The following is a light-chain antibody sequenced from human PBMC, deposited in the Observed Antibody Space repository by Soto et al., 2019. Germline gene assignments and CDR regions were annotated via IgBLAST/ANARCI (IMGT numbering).Light chain of an antibody. CDR3: QQYNSYSPRT. CDR1: QGISSW. CDR2: EAS. Sequence: DIQMTQSPSTLSASVGDRVTITCRASQGISSWLAWYQQKPGKAPKLLIYEASSLKSGVPSRFSGSRSGTEFTLTISSLQPDDFATYYCQQYNSYSPRTFGQGTKVEIK. J-gene: IGKJ1*01. V-gene: IGKV1-5*03.